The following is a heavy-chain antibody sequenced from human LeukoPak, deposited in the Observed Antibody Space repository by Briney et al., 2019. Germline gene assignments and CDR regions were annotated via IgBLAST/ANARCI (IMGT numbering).Heavy chain of an antibody. CDR2: IYYSGNT. CDR3: ARGGDLDY. V-gene: IGHV4-59*01. J-gene: IGHJ4*02. Sequence: SETLSLTCTVSGGSISNYYWSWIRQPPGKGLEWIGYIYYSGNTNYNPSLKSRVTISVDMSKNQFSLKLTSVTAADTAMYYCARGGDLDYWGQGTLVTVSS. CDR1: GGSISNYY.